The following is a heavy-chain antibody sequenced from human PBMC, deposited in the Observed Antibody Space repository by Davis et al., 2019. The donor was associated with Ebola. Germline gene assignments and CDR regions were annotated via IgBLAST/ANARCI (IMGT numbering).Heavy chain of an antibody. V-gene: IGHV4-34*01. CDR1: GGSFSGYY. Sequence: SETLFLTCAVYGGSFSGYYWSWIRQPPGKGLEWIGEINHSGSTNYNPSLKSRVTISVDTSKNQFSLKLSSVTAADTAVYYCARRMYYDFWSGYPYDAFDIWGQGTMVTVSS. D-gene: IGHD3-3*01. J-gene: IGHJ3*02. CDR3: ARRMYYDFWSGYPYDAFDI. CDR2: INHSGST.